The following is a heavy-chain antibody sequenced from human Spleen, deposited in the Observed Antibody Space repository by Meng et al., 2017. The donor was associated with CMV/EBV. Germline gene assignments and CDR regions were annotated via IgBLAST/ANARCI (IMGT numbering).Heavy chain of an antibody. J-gene: IGHJ4*02. CDR2: VSSTGGYI. Sequence: SGFTFSTYNMNWVRQAPGKGLEWVSSVSSTGGYIYYADSLKGRFTISRDNAKNSLYLQMNSLRAEDTAVYYCARSGYCSSSTCHDYWGQGTLVTVSS. CDR1: GFTFSTYN. V-gene: IGHV3-21*01. CDR3: ARSGYCSSSTCHDY. D-gene: IGHD2-2*03.